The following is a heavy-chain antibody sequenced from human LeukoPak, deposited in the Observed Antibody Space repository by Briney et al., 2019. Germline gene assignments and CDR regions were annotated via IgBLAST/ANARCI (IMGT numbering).Heavy chain of an antibody. Sequence: PSETLSLTCTVSSGSIGSSSNYWGWIRQAPGKGLEWIGNVYYSGSTFYNPSLKSRVTISVDTSKNQFSLKLSSVTAADTAVYYCASFAILTGYYRRTYFDYWGQGTLVTVSS. CDR2: VYYSGST. CDR3: ASFAILTGYYRRTYFDY. D-gene: IGHD3-9*01. J-gene: IGHJ4*02. CDR1: SGSIGSSSNY. V-gene: IGHV4-39*01.